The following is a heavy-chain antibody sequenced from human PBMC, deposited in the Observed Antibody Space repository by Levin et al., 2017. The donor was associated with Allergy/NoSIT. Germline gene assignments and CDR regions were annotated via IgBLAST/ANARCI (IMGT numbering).Heavy chain of an antibody. Sequence: GGSLRLSCAASGFTFSSYGMHWVRQAPGKGLEWVAVIWYDGSNKYYADSVKGRFTISRDNSKNTLYLQMNSLRAEDTAVYYCARAPSFDSSSPGGAWYYYGMDVWGQGTTVTVSS. J-gene: IGHJ6*02. V-gene: IGHV3-33*01. CDR3: ARAPSFDSSSPGGAWYYYGMDV. CDR2: IWYDGSNK. D-gene: IGHD6-13*01. CDR1: GFTFSSYG.